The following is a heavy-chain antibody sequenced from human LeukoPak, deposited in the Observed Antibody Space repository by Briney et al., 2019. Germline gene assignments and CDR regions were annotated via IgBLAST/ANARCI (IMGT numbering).Heavy chain of an antibody. CDR2: IYPGDSDT. J-gene: IGHJ3*02. D-gene: IGHD3-3*01. Sequence: GESLQISCKGSGCSSTDYCIGWVRQMPGKGLEWMGFIYPGDSDTRYSPSFQGQVTISADKSISTAYLQWSSLKASDTAMYYCARQSIDFGVADDAFDIWGQGTMVTVSS. V-gene: IGHV5-51*01. CDR3: ARQSIDFGVADDAFDI. CDR1: GCSSTDYC.